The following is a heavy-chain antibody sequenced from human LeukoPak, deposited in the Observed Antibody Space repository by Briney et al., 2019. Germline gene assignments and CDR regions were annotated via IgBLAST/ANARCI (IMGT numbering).Heavy chain of an antibody. CDR1: GFTFSSYG. V-gene: IGHV3-NL1*01. Sequence: GGSLRLSCAASGFTFSSYGMHWVRQAPGKGLECVSLIWIDGTTHYADSVKGRFTISGDNCKNTLYLQMNSLRPEDTAVYYCATKYGESWGQGTLVTVSS. CDR2: IWIDGTT. CDR3: ATKYGES. J-gene: IGHJ5*02. D-gene: IGHD4/OR15-4a*01.